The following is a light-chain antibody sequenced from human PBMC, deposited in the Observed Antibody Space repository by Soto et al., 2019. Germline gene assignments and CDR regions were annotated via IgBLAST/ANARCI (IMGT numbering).Light chain of an antibody. CDR1: SSNIGSNT. CDR3: AAWDDSLNGVV. J-gene: IGLJ2*01. Sequence: QSGLTQPPSASGTPGQRCTISCSGSSSNIGSNTVNWYQHLPGTAPKLLIYSNNQRPSGVPDRFSGSKSGNSASLAISGLQSEDEADYYCAAWDDSLNGVVFGGGTKLNVL. CDR2: SNN. V-gene: IGLV1-44*01.